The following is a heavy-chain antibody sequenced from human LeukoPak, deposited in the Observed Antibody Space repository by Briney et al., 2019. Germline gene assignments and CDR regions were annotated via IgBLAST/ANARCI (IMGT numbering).Heavy chain of an antibody. J-gene: IGHJ4*02. D-gene: IGHD2-15*01. CDR3: AKDRVVVAAIYLDY. CDR2: ISGSGGST. CDR1: GFTFSSYA. V-gene: IGHV3-23*01. Sequence: GGSLRLSCAASGFTFSSYAMSGVRQALGKGLEWVSAISGSGGSTYYADSVKGRFTISRDNSKNTLYLQMNSLRAEDTAVYYCAKDRVVVAAIYLDYWGQGTLVTVSS.